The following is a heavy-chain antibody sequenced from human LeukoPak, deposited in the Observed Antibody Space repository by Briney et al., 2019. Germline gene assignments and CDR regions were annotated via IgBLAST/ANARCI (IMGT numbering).Heavy chain of an antibody. D-gene: IGHD6-19*01. CDR3: ARQVAGWFDP. V-gene: IGHV4-4*09. CDR2: IYTSGST. J-gene: IGHJ5*02. CDR1: GGSISSYY. Sequence: SETLSLTCTVPGGSISSYYWSWIRQPPGKGLEWIGYIYTSGSTNYNPSLKSRVTISVDTSKNQFSLKLSSVTAADTAVYYCARQVAGWFDPWGQGTLVTVSS.